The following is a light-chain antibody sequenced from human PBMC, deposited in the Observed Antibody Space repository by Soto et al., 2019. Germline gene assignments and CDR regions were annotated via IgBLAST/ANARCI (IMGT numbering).Light chain of an antibody. V-gene: IGKV3-20*01. CDR2: GAS. CDR1: QSVSSRY. J-gene: IGKJ1*01. CDR3: QRYGNSRWT. Sequence: EIVLTQSPGTLSLSPGARATLSCRASQSVSSRYVAWYQQKPGQAPRLLIYGASTRATGIADRFSGSGSGTVFTLTISLLERGGFAVYYCQRYGNSRWTFGQGTKVEIK.